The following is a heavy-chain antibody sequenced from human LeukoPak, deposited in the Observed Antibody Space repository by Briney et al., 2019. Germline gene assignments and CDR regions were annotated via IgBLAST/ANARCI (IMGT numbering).Heavy chain of an antibody. CDR3: GSDRGMNWFEH. CDR2: INTYGTNT. V-gene: IGHV3-74*01. Sequence: GGSLRLSCAASGYTFTNFWMHWVRPAPGEGLVWVSLINTYGTNTIYADSVRGPFTVSRAKAKNTLYLNMGSLRDEDTSVYESGSDRGMNWFEHDGQGDLVAVSS. CDR1: GYTFTNFW. J-gene: IGHJ5*02.